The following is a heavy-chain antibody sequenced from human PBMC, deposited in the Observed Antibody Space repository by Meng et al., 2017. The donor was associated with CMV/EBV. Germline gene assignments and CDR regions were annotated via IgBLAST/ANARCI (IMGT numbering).Heavy chain of an antibody. J-gene: IGHJ4*02. D-gene: IGHD6-13*01. CDR2: IYHSGST. CDR3: ARDRLAAAGTGSDY. CDR1: GGPISSSNW. Sequence: VSGGPISSSNWWSWARQPPGKGLEWIGEIYHSGSTNYNPSLKSRVTISVDKSKNQFSLKLSSVTAADTAVYYCARDRLAAAGTGSDYWGQGTLVTVSS. V-gene: IGHV4-4*02.